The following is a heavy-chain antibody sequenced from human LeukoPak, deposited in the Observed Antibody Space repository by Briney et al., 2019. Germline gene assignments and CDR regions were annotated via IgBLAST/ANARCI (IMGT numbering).Heavy chain of an antibody. J-gene: IGHJ3*02. Sequence: PSETLSLTCTVSGSSISSYYWSWIRQPAGKGLEWIGRIYSSGSTNYNPSLKSRVTMSVDTSKNQFSLKLSSVTAADTAVYYCARTFFSSGWYFGAFDIWGQGTMVTVSS. CDR3: ARTFFSSGWYFGAFDI. CDR1: GSSISSYY. D-gene: IGHD6-19*01. V-gene: IGHV4-4*07. CDR2: IYSSGST.